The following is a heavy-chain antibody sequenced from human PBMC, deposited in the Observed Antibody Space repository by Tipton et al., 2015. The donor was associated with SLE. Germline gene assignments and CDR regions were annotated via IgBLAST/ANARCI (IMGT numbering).Heavy chain of an antibody. V-gene: IGHV3-9*01. CDR2: IMWNSGRI. J-gene: IGHJ4*02. CDR3: AKDLRRAAAGYFDY. Sequence: SLRLSCAVSGGTIFEPAIHWVRQVPGKGLVWVSGIMWNSGRIGYADSVKGRLTISRDNAKNSLYLQMNSLRADDTALYYCAKDLRRAAAGYFDYWGQGTLVTVSS. D-gene: IGHD2-15*01. CDR1: GGTIFEPA.